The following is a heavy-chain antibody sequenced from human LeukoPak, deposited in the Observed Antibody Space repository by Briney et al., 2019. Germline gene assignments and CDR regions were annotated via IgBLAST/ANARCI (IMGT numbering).Heavy chain of an antibody. D-gene: IGHD3-10*01. CDR3: ARGITMVRGGNQYNWFDP. Sequence: SQTPSLTCAISGDSVSSNSAACNWIRQSPSRGLEWLGRTYYRSKWYNDYAVSVKSRITINPDTSKDQFSLQLNSVTPEDTAVYYCARGITMVRGGNQYNWFDPWGQGTLVTVSS. J-gene: IGHJ5*02. CDR1: GDSVSSNSAA. CDR2: TYYRSKWYN. V-gene: IGHV6-1*01.